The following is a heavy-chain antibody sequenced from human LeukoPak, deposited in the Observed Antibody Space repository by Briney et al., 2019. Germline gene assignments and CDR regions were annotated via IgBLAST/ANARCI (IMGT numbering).Heavy chain of an antibody. Sequence: GGSLRLSCVASGFTFSSYSMNWVRQAPGKGLEWVSYISSSSSTIFYADSVKGRFTVSRDNAKNSLYLQMNSLRDEDTAVYYCARSSGSYYNHDHWGQGTLVPVSS. V-gene: IGHV3-48*02. CDR1: GFTFSSYS. CDR2: ISSSSSTI. CDR3: ARSSGSYYNHDH. J-gene: IGHJ4*02. D-gene: IGHD3-10*01.